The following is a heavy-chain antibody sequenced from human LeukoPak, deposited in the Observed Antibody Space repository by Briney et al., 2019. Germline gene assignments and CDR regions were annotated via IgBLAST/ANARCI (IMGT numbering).Heavy chain of an antibody. J-gene: IGHJ4*02. CDR2: ISSSSTYI. V-gene: IGHV3-21*06. CDR1: GFTFSDYN. CDR3: AKISTAASLAIDY. D-gene: IGHD6-13*01. Sequence: PGGSLRLSCAASGFTFSDYNMNWVRQAPGKGLEWVSVISSSSTYIYYADSVKGRFTISRDNAKNSLYLQMNCLRAEDTAVYYCAKISTAASLAIDYWGQGTLVTVST.